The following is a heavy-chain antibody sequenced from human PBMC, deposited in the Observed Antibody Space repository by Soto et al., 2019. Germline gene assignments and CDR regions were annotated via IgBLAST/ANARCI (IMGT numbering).Heavy chain of an antibody. CDR2: VTVTGGST. CDR1: AISFNTYG. D-gene: IGHD3-10*01. CDR3: ARQRSPEGWFDP. Sequence: GGSLRLSCAASAISFNTYGVTWVRQAPWKGLEWVSTVTVTGGSTYYADSVKGRFTISRDRSNYTVSLLLNSLRVEDTAIYYCARQRSPEGWFDPLGQRTLLTVSS. V-gene: IGHV3-23*01. J-gene: IGHJ5*02.